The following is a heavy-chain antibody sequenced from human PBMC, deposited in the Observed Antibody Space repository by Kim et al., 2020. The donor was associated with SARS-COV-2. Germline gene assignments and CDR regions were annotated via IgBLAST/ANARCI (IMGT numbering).Heavy chain of an antibody. CDR3: VKDRYPYSSSPGAFDI. J-gene: IGHJ3*02. Sequence: SVKGRFTISRDNSKNTLYLQMSSLRAEDTAVYYCVKDRYPYSSSPGAFDIWGQGTMVTVSS. V-gene: IGHV3-64D*09. D-gene: IGHD6-13*01.